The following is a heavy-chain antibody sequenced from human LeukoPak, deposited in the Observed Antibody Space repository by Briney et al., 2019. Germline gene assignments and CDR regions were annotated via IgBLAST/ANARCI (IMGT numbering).Heavy chain of an antibody. J-gene: IGHJ6*03. D-gene: IGHD3-16*01. V-gene: IGHV4-39*01. CDR3: LGADYYYYMDV. Sequence: SETLSLTCTVSGGSLSSSSYYWRWLRQPPGRGLEGLGSIYYSGSTYYNPSLKSRVPISVDTPKNQFSLNLSSVTAADTAVYYCLGADYYYYMDVWGKGTTVTISS. CDR2: IYYSGST. CDR1: GGSLSSSSYY.